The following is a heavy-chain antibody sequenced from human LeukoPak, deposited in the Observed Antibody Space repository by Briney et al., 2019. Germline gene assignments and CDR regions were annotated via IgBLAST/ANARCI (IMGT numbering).Heavy chain of an antibody. CDR1: GYTFTGYY. J-gene: IGHJ4*02. V-gene: IGHV1-2*02. D-gene: IGHD4-17*01. CDR3: ARHLPYGDYRVVY. CDR2: INPNSGGT. Sequence: ASVKVSCKASGYTFTGYYMHWVRQAPGQGLEWMGWINPNSGGTNYAQKFQGRVTMTRDTSISTAYMELSRLRSDDTAVYYCARHLPYGDYRVVYWGQGALVTVSS.